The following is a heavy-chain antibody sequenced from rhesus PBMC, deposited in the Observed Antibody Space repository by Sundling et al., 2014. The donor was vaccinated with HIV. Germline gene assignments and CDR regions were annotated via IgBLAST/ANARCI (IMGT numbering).Heavy chain of an antibody. CDR3: AKWGFTGSWLVS. CDR2: INSGGGST. D-gene: IGHD6-25*01. V-gene: IGHV3S42*01. CDR1: GFTFSSYY. J-gene: IGHJ4*01. Sequence: EVQLVESGGGLVQPGGSLRLSCTGSGFTFSSYYMYWVRQAPGKGLEWVSGINSGGGSTYYADSVKGRFTISRDNSKNTVSLQMNNLSGEDTAVYYCAKWGFTGSWLVSWGQGVLVTVSS.